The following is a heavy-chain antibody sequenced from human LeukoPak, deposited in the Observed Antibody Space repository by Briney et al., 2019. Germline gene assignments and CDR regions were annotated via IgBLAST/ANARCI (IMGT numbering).Heavy chain of an antibody. CDR1: GFTFSSYA. J-gene: IGHJ6*02. V-gene: IGHV3-23*01. D-gene: IGHD2-15*01. CDR3: AKGLGYCSGGTCYRANPYYYYGMDV. CDR2: ISGSGSST. Sequence: GGSLRLSCAASGFTFSSYAMSWVRQAPGKGLEWVSAISGSGSSTYYADSVRGRFTISRDNSKNTLYLQMNNLRAEDTAVYYCAKGLGYCSGGTCYRANPYYYYGMDVWGQGTTVTVSS.